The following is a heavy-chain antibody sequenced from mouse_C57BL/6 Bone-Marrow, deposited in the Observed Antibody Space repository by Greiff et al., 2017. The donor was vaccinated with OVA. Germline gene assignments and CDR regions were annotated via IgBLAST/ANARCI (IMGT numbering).Heavy chain of an antibody. Sequence: ESGPGLVKPSQSLSLTCSVTGYYITSGYYWNWIRKFPGNKLEWMGYIRYDGSNNYNPSLQNRISITRDTSKNQFFLKLNSVTTEDTATYCCARDLTGGAYWGQGTLVTVSA. J-gene: IGHJ3*01. V-gene: IGHV3-6*01. D-gene: IGHD4-1*01. CDR2: IRYDGSN. CDR1: GYYITSGYY. CDR3: ARDLTGGAY.